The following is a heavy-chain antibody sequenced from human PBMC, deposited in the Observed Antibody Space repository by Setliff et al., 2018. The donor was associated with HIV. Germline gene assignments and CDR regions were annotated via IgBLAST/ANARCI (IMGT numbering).Heavy chain of an antibody. J-gene: IGHJ6*02. CDR2: ILHDGSDK. CDR3: ANLIGEADTPY. Sequence: SLRLSCAASGFTFSSYGMHWVRQAPGKGLEWVAFILHDGSDKDCSDSVKGRFTISRDNSKNTLCLQMNSLRTEDTALYYCANLIGEADTPYWGQGTTVTVSS. CDR1: GFTFSSYG. D-gene: IGHD6-13*01. V-gene: IGHV3-30*02.